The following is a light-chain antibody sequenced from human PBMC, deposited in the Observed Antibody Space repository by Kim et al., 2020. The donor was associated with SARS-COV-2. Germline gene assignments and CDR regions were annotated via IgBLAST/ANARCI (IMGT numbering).Light chain of an antibody. V-gene: IGLV3-9*01. Sequence: DPGETARITCGGNRIGSKRVRWYQGKPGQAPVLVIYRDNNRPSGIPERFSGSNSGNTATLTISSAQAGDEADYFCQVWDSTTVVFGGGTQLTVL. CDR2: RDN. CDR1: RIGSKR. J-gene: IGLJ2*01. CDR3: QVWDSTTVV.